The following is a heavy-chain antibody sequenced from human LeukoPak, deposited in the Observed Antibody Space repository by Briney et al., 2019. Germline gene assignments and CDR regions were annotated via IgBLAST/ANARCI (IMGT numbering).Heavy chain of an antibody. CDR1: GGSISSYY. V-gene: IGHV4-59*01. J-gene: IGHJ4*02. D-gene: IGHD6-6*01. CDR2: VYYSGRT. Sequence: SETLSLTCTVSGGSISSYYWSWTRQPPGKGLEWIGYVYYSGRTNYNPSLKSRVTISADTSKNQFTLKLTSVTAADTAVYYCATGSSGGLSYFDYWGQGTLVTVSS. CDR3: ATGSSGGLSYFDY.